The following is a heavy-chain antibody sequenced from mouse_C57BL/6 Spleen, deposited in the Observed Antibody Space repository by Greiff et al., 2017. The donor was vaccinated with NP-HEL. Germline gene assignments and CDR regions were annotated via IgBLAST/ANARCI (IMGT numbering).Heavy chain of an antibody. V-gene: IGHV1-22*01. CDR1: GYTFTDYN. Sequence: EVQLQQSGPELVKPGASVKMSCKASGYTFTDYNMHWVKQSHGKSLEWIGYINPNNGGTSYNQKFKGKATLTVNKSPSTAYMELRSLTSEDSAVYYCATYDYDSWYFDVWGTGTTVTVSS. CDR3: ATYDYDSWYFDV. J-gene: IGHJ1*03. CDR2: INPNNGGT. D-gene: IGHD2-4*01.